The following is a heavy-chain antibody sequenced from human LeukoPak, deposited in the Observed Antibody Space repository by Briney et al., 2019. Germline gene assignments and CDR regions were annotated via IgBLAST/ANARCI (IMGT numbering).Heavy chain of an antibody. D-gene: IGHD2-2*01. CDR3: ARGGGPAAVFPPRDY. CDR1: GFIFSSYA. CDR2: ISSNGGTT. Sequence: GGSLRLSWAASGFIFSSYAMHWVRQAPGKGLEYVSAISSNGGTTYYANSVKGRFTISRDNSKNTLYLQMGSLRAEDMAVYYCARGGGPAAVFPPRDYWGQGTLVTVSS. V-gene: IGHV3-64*01. J-gene: IGHJ4*02.